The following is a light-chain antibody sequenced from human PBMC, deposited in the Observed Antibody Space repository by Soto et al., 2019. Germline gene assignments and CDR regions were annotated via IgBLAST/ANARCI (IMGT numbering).Light chain of an antibody. CDR2: GAS. Sequence: ESVLTQSPGTLSLSPGERATLSCRASQSVSSNYLAWYQQKPGQAPRLIIYGASTRATGIPDRFSGSGSGTEFTLTISSLQSEDVAVYYCQQYNNWPRTLGQGTKVDIK. V-gene: IGKV3D-15*01. CDR3: QQYNNWPRT. CDR1: QSVSSN. J-gene: IGKJ1*01.